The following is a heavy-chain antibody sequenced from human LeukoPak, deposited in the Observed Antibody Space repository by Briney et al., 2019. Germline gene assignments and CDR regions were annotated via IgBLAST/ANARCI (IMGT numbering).Heavy chain of an antibody. CDR2: TYYRSQWYY. CDR3: ARVSAVAGDY. CDR1: GDRVSSYCAA. J-gene: IGHJ4*02. Sequence: SQTLSLTCAISGDRVSSYCAAWNWIRQSPSKGLEWLGRTYYRSQWYYEYAVSVKSRIIIIPDTSENQFSLQLNSVTPEDTAVYDCARVSAVAGDYWGQGTLVSVSS. V-gene: IGHV6-1*01. D-gene: IGHD6-19*01.